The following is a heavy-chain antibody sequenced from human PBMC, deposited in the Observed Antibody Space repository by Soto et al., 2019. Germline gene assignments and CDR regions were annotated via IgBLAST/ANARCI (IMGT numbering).Heavy chain of an antibody. J-gene: IGHJ4*02. V-gene: IGHV1-3*01. CDR3: ACLIVPSRGIALDY. CDR2: INAGSGNT. D-gene: IGHD6-13*01. CDR1: GYTFTSYA. Sequence: ASVKVSCKASGYTFTSYAMHWVRQAPGQRLEWMGWINAGSGNTKYSQKFQGRVTITRDTSASTAYMELSSLRSEDTAVYYCACLIVPSRGIALDYWGQGTLVTVSS.